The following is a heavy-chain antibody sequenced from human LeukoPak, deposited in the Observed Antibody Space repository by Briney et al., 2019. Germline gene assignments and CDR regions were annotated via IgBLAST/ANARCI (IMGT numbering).Heavy chain of an antibody. J-gene: IGHJ4*02. V-gene: IGHV4-59*08. CDR1: GGSIRSYY. CDR2: IYDRGST. D-gene: IGHD5-24*01. Sequence: TSETLSLTCTVSGGSIRSYYWNWVRQPPGKGLDWVGYIYDRGSTNYNPSLKSRFTKSADTSKNPSSLKLSSVTAADTAIYYCARHLTWLYPNWGQGTLVTVSS. CDR3: ARHLTWLYPN.